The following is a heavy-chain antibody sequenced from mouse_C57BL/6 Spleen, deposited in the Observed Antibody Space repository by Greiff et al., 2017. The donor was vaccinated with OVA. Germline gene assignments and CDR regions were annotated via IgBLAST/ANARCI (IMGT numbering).Heavy chain of an antibody. V-gene: IGHV5-9-1*02. Sequence: EVKLEESGEGLVKPGGSLKLSCAASGFTFSSYAMSWVRQTPEKRLEWVAYISSGGDYIYYADTVKGRFTISRDNARNTLYLQMSSLKSEDTAMYYCTRDRGGYGYGFPYYFDYWGQGTTLTVSS. CDR3: TRDRGGYGYGFPYYFDY. CDR1: GFTFSSYA. J-gene: IGHJ2*01. D-gene: IGHD2-2*01. CDR2: ISSGGDYI.